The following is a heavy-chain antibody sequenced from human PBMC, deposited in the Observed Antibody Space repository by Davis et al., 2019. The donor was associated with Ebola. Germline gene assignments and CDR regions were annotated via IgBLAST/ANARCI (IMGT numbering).Heavy chain of an antibody. CDR2: INAGNGNM. V-gene: IGHV1-3*01. D-gene: IGHD3-9*01. J-gene: IGHJ4*02. CDR1: GYTFTDFD. CDR3: ARDTGIRYVSLGY. Sequence: AASVKVSCKASGYTFTDFDIHWVRQAPGQGLEWMGWINAGNGNMRYSHKFQGRVTITRDTSASTVYMELSSLRSEDTAVYYCARDTGIRYVSLGYWGQGTLVTVSS.